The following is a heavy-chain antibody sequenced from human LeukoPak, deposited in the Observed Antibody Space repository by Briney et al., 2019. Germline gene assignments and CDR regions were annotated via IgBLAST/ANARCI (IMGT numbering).Heavy chain of an antibody. D-gene: IGHD3-22*01. CDR1: GGSFSGYY. CDR3: ARNDHYDPDAFDI. V-gene: IGHV4-34*01. J-gene: IGHJ3*02. CDR2: INHSGST. Sequence: SSETLSLTCAVYGGSFSGYYWSWIRQPPGKGLEWIGEINHSGSTNYNPSLKSRVTISVDTSKNQFSLKLSSVTAADTAVYYCARNDHYDPDAFDIWGQGTIVTVSS.